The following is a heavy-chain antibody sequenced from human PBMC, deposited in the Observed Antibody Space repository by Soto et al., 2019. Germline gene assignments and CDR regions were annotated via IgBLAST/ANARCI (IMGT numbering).Heavy chain of an antibody. V-gene: IGHV1-69*02. CDR1: GGTFSSYT. Sequence: GASVKVSCKASGGTFSSYTISWVRQAPGQGLEWMGRIIPILGIANYAQKFQGRVTITADKSTSTAYMELSSLRSEDTAVYYCARGEGPGEPFDYWGQGTLVTVSS. CDR2: IIPILGIA. J-gene: IGHJ4*02. CDR3: ARGEGPGEPFDY. D-gene: IGHD3-10*01.